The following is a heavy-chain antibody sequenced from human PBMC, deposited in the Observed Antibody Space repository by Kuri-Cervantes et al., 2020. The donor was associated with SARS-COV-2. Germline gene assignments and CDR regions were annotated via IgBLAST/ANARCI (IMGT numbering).Heavy chain of an antibody. D-gene: IGHD2-21*01. CDR1: GGSISSSSYY. CDR2: IYYSGST. V-gene: IGHV4-61*01. Sequence: ESLKISCTVSGGSISSSSYYWSWIRQPPGKGLEWIGYIYYSGSTNYNPSLKSRVTISVGTSKNQFSLKLSSVTAADTAVYYCARSPPRVVVDAFDIWGQGTMVTVSS. J-gene: IGHJ3*02. CDR3: ARSPPRVVVDAFDI.